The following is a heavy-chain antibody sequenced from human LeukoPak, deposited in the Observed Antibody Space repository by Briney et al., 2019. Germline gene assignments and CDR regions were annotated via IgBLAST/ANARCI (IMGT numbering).Heavy chain of an antibody. D-gene: IGHD6-13*01. Sequence: GGSLRLSCAASEFTFSSYSMNWVRQAPGKGLEWVSSISSSSSYIYYADSVKGRFTISRDNAKNSLYLQMNSLRAEDTAVYYCARDGSLAAAGSFWYFDLWGRGTLVTVSS. V-gene: IGHV3-21*01. CDR3: ARDGSLAAAGSFWYFDL. CDR1: EFTFSSYS. CDR2: ISSSSSYI. J-gene: IGHJ2*01.